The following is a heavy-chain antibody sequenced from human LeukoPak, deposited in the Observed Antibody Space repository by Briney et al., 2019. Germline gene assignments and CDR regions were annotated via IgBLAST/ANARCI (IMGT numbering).Heavy chain of an antibody. CDR3: ARDGAAAALDLFDP. V-gene: IGHV1-18*01. J-gene: IGHJ5*02. CDR2: ISAYNGNT. D-gene: IGHD6-13*01. CDR1: GYTFTSYG. Sequence: ASVTVSCKASGYTFTSYGISWVRQPPGQGLEWMGWISAYNGNTNYAQKLQGRVTMTTDTSTSTAYMELRSLRSDDTAVYYCARDGAAAALDLFDPWGQGTLVTVSS.